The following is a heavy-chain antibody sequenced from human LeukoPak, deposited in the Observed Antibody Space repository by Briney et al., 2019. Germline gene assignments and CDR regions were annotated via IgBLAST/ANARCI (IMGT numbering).Heavy chain of an antibody. J-gene: IGHJ4*02. D-gene: IGHD3-10*01. CDR2: ISNSGGST. CDR1: GFTFSDYA. V-gene: IGHV3-64D*09. Sequence: GGSLRLSCSVSGFTFSDYAMHWVRQAPGKGLEYVSAISNSGGSTDYADSVSGRFTIFRDNPRRTLFLQMSSLTAEDTALYYCVKDSRASGKGGNFDYWGQGTLVTVS. CDR3: VKDSRASGKGGNFDY.